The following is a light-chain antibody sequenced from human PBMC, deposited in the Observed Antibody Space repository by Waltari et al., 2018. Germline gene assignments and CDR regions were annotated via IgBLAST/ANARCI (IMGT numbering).Light chain of an antibody. Sequence: QSALTQPRSVSGSPGQSVTISSTGNSRDVGGYNSGSWYQQHPGKAPKLLIYDVSKRPSGVPDRFSGSKSGNTASLTISGLQAEDEADYYCCSYAGSRYVFGTGTKVTVL. CDR2: DVS. CDR1: SRDVGGYNS. J-gene: IGLJ1*01. CDR3: CSYAGSRYV. V-gene: IGLV2-11*01.